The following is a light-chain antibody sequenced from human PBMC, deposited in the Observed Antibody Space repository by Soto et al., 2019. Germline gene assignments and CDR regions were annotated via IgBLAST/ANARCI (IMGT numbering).Light chain of an antibody. CDR2: KAS. CDR1: QSISSW. V-gene: IGKV1-5*03. Sequence: DIQMTQSPSTLSASVGDRVTITCRASQSISSWLAWYQQKPGKAPKLLIYKASSLESGVPSRFRGSGSGTEFTLTISSLQPDDFAPYYCQQYNSYSPLTFGGGTKVEIK. CDR3: QQYNSYSPLT. J-gene: IGKJ4*01.